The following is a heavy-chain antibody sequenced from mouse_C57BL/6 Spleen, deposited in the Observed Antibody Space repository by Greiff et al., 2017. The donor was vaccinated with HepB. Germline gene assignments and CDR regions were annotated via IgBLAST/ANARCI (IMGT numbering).Heavy chain of an antibody. Sequence: EVKLVESGGGLVKPGGSLKLSCAASGFTFSSYAMSWVRQTPEKRLEWVATISDGGSYTYYPDNVKGRFTISRDNAKNNLYLQMSHLKSEDTAMYYCARDRRDGYYGSSHFDYWGQGTTLTVSS. CDR1: GFTFSSYA. V-gene: IGHV5-4*01. J-gene: IGHJ2*01. CDR2: ISDGGSYT. CDR3: ARDRRDGYYGSSHFDY. D-gene: IGHD1-1*01.